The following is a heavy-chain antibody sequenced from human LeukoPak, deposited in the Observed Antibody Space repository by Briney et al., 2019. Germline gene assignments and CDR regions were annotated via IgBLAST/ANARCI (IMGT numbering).Heavy chain of an antibody. CDR3: ARRLANGSGSINY. Sequence: SETLSLTCTVSGGSISSYYWGWIRQPPGKGLEWIGSIYYSGSTYYNPSLKSRVTISVDTSKNQFSLRLSSVTAADTAVYYCARRLANGSGSINYWGQGTLVTVSS. D-gene: IGHD3-10*01. J-gene: IGHJ4*02. CDR2: IYYSGST. CDR1: GGSISSYY. V-gene: IGHV4-39*01.